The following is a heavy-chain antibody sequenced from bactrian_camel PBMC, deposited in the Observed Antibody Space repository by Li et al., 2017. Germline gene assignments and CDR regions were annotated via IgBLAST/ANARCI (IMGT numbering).Heavy chain of an antibody. CDR1: TYGYSEEF. CDR2: ICTGGAGT. D-gene: IGHD4*01. V-gene: IGHV3-3*01. Sequence: QVQLVESGGGSVQAGGSLTLSCAASTYGYSEEFMGWFRQAPGKEREGVAAICTGGAGTRYADSVKGRFTISSGSAAVYLQMNDLRPDDTAIYYCAAGFLYPGFNYLETDDYRFRGQGTQVTVS. J-gene: IGHJ4*01. CDR3: AAGFLYPGFNYLETDDYRF.